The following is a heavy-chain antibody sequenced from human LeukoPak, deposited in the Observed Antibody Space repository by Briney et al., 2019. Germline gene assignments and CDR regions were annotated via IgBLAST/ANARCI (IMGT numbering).Heavy chain of an antibody. J-gene: IGHJ4*02. V-gene: IGHV4-59*08. CDR1: GGSIGSNY. D-gene: IGHD6-19*01. Sequence: PSETLSLTCTVSGGSIGSNYWTWIRQPPGKGLEYIGYIYYTGATNYNPSLKSRVTISVDTSKNQFSLKMTSVTAADTAVYFCAKYGNRGWVIDNWGQGTLVRVCS. CDR2: IYYTGAT. CDR3: AKYGNRGWVIDN.